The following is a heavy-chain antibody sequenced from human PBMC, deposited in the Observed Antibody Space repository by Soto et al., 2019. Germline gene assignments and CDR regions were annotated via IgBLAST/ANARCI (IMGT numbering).Heavy chain of an antibody. CDR2: IDSGDGTT. CDR1: GFDFGDYY. D-gene: IGHD6-13*01. V-gene: IGHV3-11*01. Sequence: XESLRLSCTGSGFDFGDYYMSWIRQAPGKGLEWVSYIDSGDGTTYYTDSVKGRFTISRDNAKKTVYLQMSSLRVEDTALYYCVRPYYSSSWFPFDRWGQGTLVTVSS. CDR3: VRPYYSSSWFPFDR. J-gene: IGHJ4*02.